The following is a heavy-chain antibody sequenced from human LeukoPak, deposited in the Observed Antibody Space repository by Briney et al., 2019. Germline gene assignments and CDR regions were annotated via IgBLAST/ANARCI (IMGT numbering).Heavy chain of an antibody. Sequence: SETLSLTCAVYGGSFSGYYWSWIRQPPGKGLEWIGEINHSGSTNYNPSLKSRVTISVDTSKNQFSLKLSSVTAADTAVYYCARTYYDSRGYDGREYYFDYWGQGTLVTVSS. V-gene: IGHV4-34*01. CDR1: GGSFSGYY. D-gene: IGHD3-22*01. CDR3: ARTYYDSRGYDGREYYFDY. J-gene: IGHJ4*02. CDR2: INHSGST.